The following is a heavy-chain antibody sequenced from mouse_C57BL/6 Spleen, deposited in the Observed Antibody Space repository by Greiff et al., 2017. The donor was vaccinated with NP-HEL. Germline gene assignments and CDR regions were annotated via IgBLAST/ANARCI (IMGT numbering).Heavy chain of an antibody. CDR2: ISYDGSN. J-gene: IGHJ1*03. Sequence: EVKLVESGPGLVKPSQSLSLTCSVTGYSITSGYYWNWIRQFPGNKLEWMGYISYDGSNNYNPSLKNRISITRDTSKNQFFLKLNSVTTEDTATYYCARDRGYYGRYFDVWGTGTTVTVSS. CDR3: ARDRGYYGRYFDV. V-gene: IGHV3-6*01. D-gene: IGHD1-1*01. CDR1: GYSITSGYY.